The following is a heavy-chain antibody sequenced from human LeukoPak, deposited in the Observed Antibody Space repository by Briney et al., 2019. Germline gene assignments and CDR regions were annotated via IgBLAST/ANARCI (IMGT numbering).Heavy chain of an antibody. J-gene: IGHJ3*02. CDR3: AKGSAAAQRGASDI. CDR2: ISWNSGSI. V-gene: IGHV3-9*01. CDR1: GFTFDDYA. D-gene: IGHD2-2*01. Sequence: GGSLRLSCAASGFTFDDYAMHWVRQAPGKGLEWVSGISWNSGSIGYADSVKGRFTISRDNAKNSLNLQMNSLRAEDTALYYCAKGSAAAQRGASDIWGQGTMVTVSS.